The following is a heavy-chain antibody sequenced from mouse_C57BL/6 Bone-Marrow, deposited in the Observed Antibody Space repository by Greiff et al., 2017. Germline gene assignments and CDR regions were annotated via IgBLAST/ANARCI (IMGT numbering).Heavy chain of an antibody. V-gene: IGHV1-42*01. CDR1: GYSFTGYY. Sequence: VQLKEPGPELVKPGASVKISCKASGYSFTGYYMNWVKQSPEKSLEWIGEINPSTGGTTYNQKFKAKATLTVDKSSSTAYMQLKSLTSEDSAVYYCANLDYWGQGTTLTVSS. J-gene: IGHJ2*01. CDR2: INPSTGGT. CDR3: ANLDY.